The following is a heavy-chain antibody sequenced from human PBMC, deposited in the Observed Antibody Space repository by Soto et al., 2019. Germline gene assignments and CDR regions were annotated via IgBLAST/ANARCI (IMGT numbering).Heavy chain of an antibody. D-gene: IGHD3-16*01. CDR1: GYTFTSYG. J-gene: IGHJ6*03. CDR3: ARAASPGGNYYYYYMDV. CDR2: ISAYNGNT. Sequence: QVQLVQSGAEVKKPGASVKVSCKASGYTFTSYGISWVRQAPGQGLEWMGWISAYNGNTNYAQKLKGRVTMTTDTSTSTAYMELRSLRSDDTAVYYCARAASPGGNYYYYYMDVWGKGTTVTVSS. V-gene: IGHV1-18*01.